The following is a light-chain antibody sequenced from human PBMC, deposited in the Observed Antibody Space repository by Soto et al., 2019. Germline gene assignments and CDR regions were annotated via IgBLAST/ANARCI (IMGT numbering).Light chain of an antibody. CDR2: GAS. CDR3: QQYGSSFT. J-gene: IGKJ3*01. CDR1: QSVSSNY. Sequence: EIVLTQSPGTLSLSPGERVTVSCRASQSVSSNYLAWYQQKPGQAPRLLIYGASSRATDIPDRFSGSGSGTDFTLTITRLEPEDFAVYYCQQYGSSFTFGPGTKVDIK. V-gene: IGKV3-20*01.